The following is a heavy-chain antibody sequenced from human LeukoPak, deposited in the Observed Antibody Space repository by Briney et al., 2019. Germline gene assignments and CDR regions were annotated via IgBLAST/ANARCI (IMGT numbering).Heavy chain of an antibody. V-gene: IGHV1-69*05. CDR3: ARGGGYGDYGFHWFDP. D-gene: IGHD4-17*01. CDR1: GGTFSSYA. CDR2: IIPIFGKA. J-gene: IGHJ5*02. Sequence: GASVKVSCKASGGTFSSYAISWVRQAPGQGLEWMGGIIPIFGKANYAQKFQGRVTITTDESTSTAYMELSSLRSEDTAVYYCARGGGYGDYGFHWFDPWGQGTLVTVSS.